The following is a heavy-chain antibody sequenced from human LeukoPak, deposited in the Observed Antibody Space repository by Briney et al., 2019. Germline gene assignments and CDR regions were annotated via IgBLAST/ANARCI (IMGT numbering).Heavy chain of an antibody. CDR1: GYIFTNYY. CDR2: INPSGGST. D-gene: IGHD3-3*01. V-gene: IGHV1-46*01. Sequence: ASVKVSCKASGYIFTNYYIHWVRQAPGQGLEWMGVINPSGGSTNYAQKFQGRVTMTRDMSTSTAYMELSSLRSEDTAVYYCARDRSTIFGVVTIDYWGQGTLVTDSS. J-gene: IGHJ4*02. CDR3: ARDRSTIFGVVTIDY.